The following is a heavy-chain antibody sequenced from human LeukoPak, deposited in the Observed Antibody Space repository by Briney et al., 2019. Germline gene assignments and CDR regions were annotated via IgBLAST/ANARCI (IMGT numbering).Heavy chain of an antibody. J-gene: IGHJ4*02. V-gene: IGHV3-11*04. CDR3: ANAGNLFRSLNY. D-gene: IGHD4-23*01. CDR2: ISTSGSIV. Sequence: GGSLRLSCAASGFTFSDYNMDWIRQTPGKGLEWVSYISTSGSIVNYRDSVKGRFTISRDNAKNSLYLQMNSLRAGDTAVYYCANAGNLFRSLNYWGPGTLVTVSS. CDR1: GFTFSDYN.